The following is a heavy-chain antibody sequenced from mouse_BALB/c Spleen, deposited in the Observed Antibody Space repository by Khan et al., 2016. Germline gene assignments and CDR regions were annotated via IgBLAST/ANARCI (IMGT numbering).Heavy chain of an antibody. CDR3: ARHEGRTMITTVYFDY. CDR1: GYTFTEYI. Sequence: QVQLKQSGAELVKPGASVKLSCKASGYTFTEYIIHWVKQRSGQGLEWMGWFYPGSGSIKYNEKFKDPATFTADKSSITFYMQLSRLTSAASSVDSCARHEGRTMITTVYFDYWGQGTTLTVSS. J-gene: IGHJ2*01. CDR2: FYPGSGSI. V-gene: IGHV1-62-2*01. D-gene: IGHD2-4*01.